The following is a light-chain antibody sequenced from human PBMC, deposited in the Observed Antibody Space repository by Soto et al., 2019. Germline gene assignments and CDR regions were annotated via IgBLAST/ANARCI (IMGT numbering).Light chain of an antibody. CDR3: SSFTTSSSLVV. CDR2: EVS. V-gene: IGLV2-14*01. CDR1: TSEVGGFNY. Sequence: QSALTQPASVSGSPGQSITISCTGTTSEVGGFNYVSWYQLNPGKAPKLMVYEVSNRPSGVSNRFSGSKSGNTASLTISGLQTEDEADYYCSSFTTSSSLVVFGGGTKLTVL. J-gene: IGLJ2*01.